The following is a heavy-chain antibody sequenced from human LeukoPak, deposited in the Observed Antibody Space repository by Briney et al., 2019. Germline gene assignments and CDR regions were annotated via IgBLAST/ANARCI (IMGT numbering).Heavy chain of an antibody. V-gene: IGHV3-23*01. CDR1: GFTFSSYA. J-gene: IGHJ6*03. D-gene: IGHD3-3*01. Sequence: GGSLRLSCAASGFTFSSYAMSWVRQAPGKGLEWVSAISGSGGSTYYADSVKGRFTISRDNSKNTLYLQMNSLRAEDTAVYYCAKGSVLESGYTDNYYYYYMDVWGKGTTVTVSS. CDR3: AKGSVLESGYTDNYYYYYMDV. CDR2: ISGSGGST.